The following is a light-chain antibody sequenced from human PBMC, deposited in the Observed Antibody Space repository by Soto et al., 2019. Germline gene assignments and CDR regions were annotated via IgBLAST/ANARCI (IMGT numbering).Light chain of an antibody. V-gene: IGKV3-11*01. J-gene: IGKJ4*01. Sequence: EIVLTQSPATLSLSPGERATLSCRASQSVTGSVAWYQQKPGQSPRLLIYRASDRASGIPARFTGSGSGTEFTLTINSLEPEDFAYYYCQQRAKWPPTFGGGTKVEIK. CDR1: QSVTGS. CDR2: RAS. CDR3: QQRAKWPPT.